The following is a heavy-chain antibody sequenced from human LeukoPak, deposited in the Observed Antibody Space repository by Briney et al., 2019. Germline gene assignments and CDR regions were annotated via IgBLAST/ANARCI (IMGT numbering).Heavy chain of an antibody. Sequence: PGGSLRLSCAASGFTFSSYEMTWVRQAPGKGLEWVSYISSSGSTIYYADSVKGRFTISRDNAKNSLYLQMNSLRAEDTAVYYCARRGGSSSRRSPIDYWGQGTLVTVSS. CDR2: ISSSGSTI. CDR1: GFTFSSYE. CDR3: ARRGGSSSRRSPIDY. J-gene: IGHJ4*02. D-gene: IGHD6-6*01. V-gene: IGHV3-48*03.